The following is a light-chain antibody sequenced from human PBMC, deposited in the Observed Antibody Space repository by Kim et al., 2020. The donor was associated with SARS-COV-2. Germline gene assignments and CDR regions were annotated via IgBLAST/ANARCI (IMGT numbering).Light chain of an antibody. V-gene: IGLV3-19*01. CDR1: IPSIYY. CDR2: GKN. CDR3: NSRDSNNNVL. Sequence: AFGQTVRITCHCDIPSIYYATWYHQQPGPAPLLLIYGKNTRPSGIPDRFSGSSSVNTASFTISGTQAGDEAYYYCNSRDSNNNVLFGGGTRLTVL. J-gene: IGLJ2*01.